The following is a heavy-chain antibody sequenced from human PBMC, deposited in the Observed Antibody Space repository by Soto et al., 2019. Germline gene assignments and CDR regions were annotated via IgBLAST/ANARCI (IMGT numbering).Heavy chain of an antibody. D-gene: IGHD1-26*01. J-gene: IGHJ6*02. V-gene: IGHV3-30*03. CDR2: VSYDSTKT. Sequence: EGSLRLPCAASGFTFNSYVTHLVRQGPGNGMEWVAFVSYDSTKTYYADSVKGRFTISRDNSNSALYVQMNNLTGEDTAVYYCARTRSAWSDFHYYSLDVWGQGTTVTVS. CDR1: GFTFNSYV. CDR3: ARTRSAWSDFHYYSLDV.